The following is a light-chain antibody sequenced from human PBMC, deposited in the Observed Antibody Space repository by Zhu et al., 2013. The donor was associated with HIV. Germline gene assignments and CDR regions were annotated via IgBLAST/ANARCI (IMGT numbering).Light chain of an antibody. CDR2: AAS. CDR1: QAFGNY. CDR3: QKYNSAPXT. Sequence: DIQMTQSPSSLSASVGDTVTITCRASQAFGNYLAWYQQKPGKVPKLLIYAASTLQSGVPSRFSGSGSGTDFTLTISSLQPEDVATYYCQKYNSAPXTFGGGTKVEIK. V-gene: IGKV1-27*01. J-gene: IGKJ4*01.